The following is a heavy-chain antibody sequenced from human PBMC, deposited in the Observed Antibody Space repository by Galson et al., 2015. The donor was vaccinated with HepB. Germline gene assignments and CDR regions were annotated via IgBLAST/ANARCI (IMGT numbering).Heavy chain of an antibody. D-gene: IGHD3-22*01. CDR1: GFDFGNYG. CDR3: AREDATITVDALEY. V-gene: IGHV3-33*01. Sequence: SLRLSCAASGFDFGNYGMHWVRQAPGKGLEWVALIWKDGSNKHYADSLKGRFRISRDNAKNTLFLEADSVRAEDTAVYYCAREDATITVDALEYLGPGVMGTVSS. CDR2: IWKDGSNK. J-gene: IGHJ4*02.